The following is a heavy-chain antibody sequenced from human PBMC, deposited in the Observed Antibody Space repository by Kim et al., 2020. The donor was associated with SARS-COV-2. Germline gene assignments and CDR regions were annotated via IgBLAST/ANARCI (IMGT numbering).Heavy chain of an antibody. Sequence: ASVKVSCKASGYTFTSYAMHWVRQAPGQRLEWMGWINAGNGNTKYSQKFQGRVTITRDTSASTAYMELSSLRSEDTAVYYCASMIDDFWSGYYNESLAFDIWGQGTMVTVSS. D-gene: IGHD3-3*01. J-gene: IGHJ3*02. CDR3: ASMIDDFWSGYYNESLAFDI. V-gene: IGHV1-3*01. CDR2: INAGNGNT. CDR1: GYTFTSYA.